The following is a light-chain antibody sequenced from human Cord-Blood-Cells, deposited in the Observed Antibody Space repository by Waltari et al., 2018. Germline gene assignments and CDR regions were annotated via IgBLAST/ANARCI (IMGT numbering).Light chain of an antibody. Sequence: DIQMTQSPYSLSASVGDRVTITCRASQSISSYLNWYQQKPGKAPKLLIYAASSLQSGVPSMFSGSGSGTDVTLTISSLQPEDFATYYCQQSYSTPWTFGQGTKVEIK. J-gene: IGKJ1*01. CDR1: QSISSY. CDR2: AAS. V-gene: IGKV1-39*01. CDR3: QQSYSTPWT.